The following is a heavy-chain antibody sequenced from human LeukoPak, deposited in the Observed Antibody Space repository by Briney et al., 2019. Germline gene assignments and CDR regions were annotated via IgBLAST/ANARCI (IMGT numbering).Heavy chain of an antibody. CDR2: IIPIFGTA. CDR1: GGTFSSYA. Sequence: GSSVNVSCKASGGTFSSYAISWVRQAPGQGLEWMGGIIPIFGTANYAQKFQGRVTITTDESTSTAYMELSSLRSEDTAVYYCARGLTLLLSSAFDIWGQGTMVTVSS. CDR3: ARGLTLLLSSAFDI. V-gene: IGHV1-69*05. D-gene: IGHD3-10*01. J-gene: IGHJ3*02.